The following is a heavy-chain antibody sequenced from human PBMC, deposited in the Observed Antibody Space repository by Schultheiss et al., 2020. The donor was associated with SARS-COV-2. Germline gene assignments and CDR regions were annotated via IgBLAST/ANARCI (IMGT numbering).Heavy chain of an antibody. Sequence: GESLKISCAASGFTFSSYGMHWVRQAPGKGLEWVAVIWYDGSNKYYADSVKGRFTISRDNSKNTLYLQMNSLRAEDTAVYYCARAEIAARVYPDYWGQGTLVTVSS. V-gene: IGHV3-33*01. CDR2: IWYDGSNK. CDR3: ARAEIAARVYPDY. CDR1: GFTFSSYG. D-gene: IGHD6-6*01. J-gene: IGHJ4*02.